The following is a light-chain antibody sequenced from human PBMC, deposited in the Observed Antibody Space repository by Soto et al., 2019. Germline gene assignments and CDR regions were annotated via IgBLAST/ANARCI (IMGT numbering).Light chain of an antibody. J-gene: IGKJ1*01. Sequence: DIQMTQSPSTLSGSVGDRVTITCRASQTISSWLAWYQQKPGKAPKLLIYAASTLHSGVPSRFSGSGSGTDFTLTISCLQSEDFAAYYCQQYYDYPRTFGQGTKVDI. CDR2: AAS. V-gene: IGKV1-5*01. CDR1: QTISSW. CDR3: QQYYDYPRT.